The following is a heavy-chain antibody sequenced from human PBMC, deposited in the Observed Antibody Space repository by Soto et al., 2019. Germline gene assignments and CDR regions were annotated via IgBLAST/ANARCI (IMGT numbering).Heavy chain of an antibody. CDR1: GPTFIAYY. D-gene: IGHD5-12*01. CDR3: ASVSVDVPE. V-gene: IGHV1-2*02. J-gene: IGHJ4*02. Sequence: QLVQSGAEVKKPGASVRVSCKTSGPTFIAYYINWVRQAPGQGLEWMGWIDPKSGGTTYEQKFLGRVTMTRDTSINTAYMDLNRLTSDDTAVYYCASVSVDVPEWGQGTLITVSS. CDR2: IDPKSGGT.